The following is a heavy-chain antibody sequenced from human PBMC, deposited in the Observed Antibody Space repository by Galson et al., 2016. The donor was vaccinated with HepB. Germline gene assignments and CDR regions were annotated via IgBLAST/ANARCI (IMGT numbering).Heavy chain of an antibody. CDR3: VRAPGYCSTTNCQLWK. V-gene: IGHV3-74*01. J-gene: IGHJ4*02. Sequence: SLRLSCAASGFTFSDYWMHWVRQVPGKGLAWVSHINRDGSITSYADSVKGRFSISRDNAKNTLYLQMNSLRAEDTAVYYCVRAPGYCSTTNCQLWKWGRGTLVTVSS. D-gene: IGHD2-2*03. CDR2: INRDGSIT. CDR1: GFTFSDYW.